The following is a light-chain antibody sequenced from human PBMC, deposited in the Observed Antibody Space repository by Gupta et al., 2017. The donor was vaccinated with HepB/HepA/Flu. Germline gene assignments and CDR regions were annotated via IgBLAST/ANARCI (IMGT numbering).Light chain of an antibody. CDR3: QQYYSTPYT. Sequence: DIAMTQSPDSLAVSLCERATIDCTSSQRVLYSSNNKNYLAWYQQKPGQPPKLLIYGASTRASGVPDRFSGSGSGTDFTLTISSLEAEDVAVYYCQQYYSTPYTFGQGTKLEIK. V-gene: IGKV4-1*01. CDR1: QRVLYSSNNKNY. J-gene: IGKJ2*01. CDR2: GAS.